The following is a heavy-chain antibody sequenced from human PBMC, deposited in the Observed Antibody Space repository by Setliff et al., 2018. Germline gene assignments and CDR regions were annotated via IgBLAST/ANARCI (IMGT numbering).Heavy chain of an antibody. J-gene: IGHJ6*03. CDR1: GFTFSSHG. CDR3: ARLALTGYDSSGYYYALDYYYYMDV. Sequence: PSETLRLSCVASGFTFSSHGMTWVRLAPGKGLEWISYISTSSSTIYNADSVKGRFTISRDNANHSLYLQMNSLRAEDTAVYYCARLALTGYDSSGYYYALDYYYYMDVWGKGTTVTVSS. D-gene: IGHD3-22*01. CDR2: ISTSSSTI. V-gene: IGHV3-48*01.